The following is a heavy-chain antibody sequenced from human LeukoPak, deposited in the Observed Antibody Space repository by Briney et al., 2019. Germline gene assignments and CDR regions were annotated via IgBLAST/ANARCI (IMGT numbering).Heavy chain of an antibody. D-gene: IGHD3-16*02. Sequence: GVSLKISCKGSGDSFTSYWIGWVRQMPGKCLEWMGIIDPGDSDTRYSPSFQGQVTISADKSISTAYLQWRSLRASDTAMYYCARHELYQVSPDYWGQGTLVTVSS. CDR3: ARHELYQVSPDY. J-gene: IGHJ4*02. CDR1: GDSFTSYW. V-gene: IGHV5-51*01. CDR2: IDPGDSDT.